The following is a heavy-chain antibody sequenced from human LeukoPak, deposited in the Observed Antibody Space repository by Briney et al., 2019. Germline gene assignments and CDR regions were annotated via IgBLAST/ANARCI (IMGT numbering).Heavy chain of an antibody. D-gene: IGHD2-21*02. J-gene: IGHJ4*02. V-gene: IGHV3-33*01. CDR2: IWYDGSNK. Sequence: GGSLRLSCAASGFTFNNHGMHWVRQAPGKGPQWVALIWYDGSNKCYGDSVKGRFTISRDNSKNTVYLQMNSLRAEDTGVYYCARDRLEAVTDDDYFDYWGQGTLVTVSS. CDR1: GFTFNNHG. CDR3: ARDRLEAVTDDDYFDY.